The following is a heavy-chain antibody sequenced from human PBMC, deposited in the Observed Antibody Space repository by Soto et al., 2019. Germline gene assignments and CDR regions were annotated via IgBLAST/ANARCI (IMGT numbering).Heavy chain of an antibody. V-gene: IGHV3-30*04. CDR1: GFTFSDYT. D-gene: IGHD5-12*01. J-gene: IGHJ4*02. CDR3: ARDYGDGYYYFDL. Sequence: QVQLVESGGGVVQPGRSLRLSCAASGFTFSDYTMHWVRQAPGKELEWVALMSSDGGNTHYTDSVKGRFTISRDNSKNTPYLQKDSLRHEDTTVYYCARDYGDGYYYFDLWGQGTLVTVSS. CDR2: MSSDGGNT.